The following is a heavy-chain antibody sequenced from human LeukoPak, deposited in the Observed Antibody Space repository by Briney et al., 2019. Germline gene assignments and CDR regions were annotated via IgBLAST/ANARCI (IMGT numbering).Heavy chain of an antibody. Sequence: GGSLRLSCEASGFAFSNYGMHWVRQAPGKGLEWVAVIWYDGGSTKYYADSVKGRFTISRDNSKNMLYLQMNSLRAEDTAVYYCARVSGYYESSGYYQDNWFDPWGQGTLVTVSS. V-gene: IGHV3-33*01. CDR2: IWYDGGSTK. D-gene: IGHD3-22*01. CDR1: GFAFSNYG. CDR3: ARVSGYYESSGYYQDNWFDP. J-gene: IGHJ5*02.